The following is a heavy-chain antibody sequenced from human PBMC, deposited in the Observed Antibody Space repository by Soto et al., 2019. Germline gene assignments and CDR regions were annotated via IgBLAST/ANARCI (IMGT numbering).Heavy chain of an antibody. J-gene: IGHJ4*02. D-gene: IGHD2-8*01. CDR3: TTTKGRLEPPTNDF. CDR2: IKSDAYGGAI. V-gene: IGHV3-15*01. Sequence: EVQLVESGGGLVKPGGSFELSGAGPEFTFGMAWMVWVRRAPGKGLEWVGRIKSDAYGGAIDYAAPVKGRFTISRDDSKNTLFLQMNNLRAEDTAVYSCTTTKGRLEPPTNDFWGQGTPVIVSS. CDR1: EFTFGMAW.